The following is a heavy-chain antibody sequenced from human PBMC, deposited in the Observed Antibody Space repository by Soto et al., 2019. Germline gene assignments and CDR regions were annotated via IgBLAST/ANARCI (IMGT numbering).Heavy chain of an antibody. CDR2: IYYSGST. J-gene: IGHJ6*02. CDR3: ASRPRSPNCSSTRGYSYYGMDV. Sequence: QVQLQESGPGLVKPSQTLSLTCTVSGGSISSGGYYWRWIRQHPGKGLEWIGYIYYSGSTYYNPSLKSRVTISLDTSKNQFSLKLSSVTAAVTAVYYCASRPRSPNCSSTRGYSYYGMDVWGQGTTVTFSS. CDR1: GGSISSGGYY. D-gene: IGHD2-2*01. V-gene: IGHV4-31*03.